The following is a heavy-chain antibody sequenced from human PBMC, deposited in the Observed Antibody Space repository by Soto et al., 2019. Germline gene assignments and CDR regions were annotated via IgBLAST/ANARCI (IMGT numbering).Heavy chain of an antibody. V-gene: IGHV4-59*01. CDR1: GGSISSYY. CDR2: IYYSGST. J-gene: IGHJ5*02. CDR3: ARDSSSWFKRIGWFDP. D-gene: IGHD6-13*01. Sequence: SETLSLTCTVSGGSISSYYSSCIRQPPGKGLEWIGYIYYSGSTNYNPSLKSRVTISVDTSKNQFSLKLSSVTAADTAVYYCARDSSSWFKRIGWFDPWGQGTLVTVS.